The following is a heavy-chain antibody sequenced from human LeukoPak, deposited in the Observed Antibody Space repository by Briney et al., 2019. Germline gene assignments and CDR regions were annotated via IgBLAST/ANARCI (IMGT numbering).Heavy chain of an antibody. Sequence: GGSLRLSCAASGFTFSSYWMSWVRQAPGKGLGWVANIKQDGSEKYYVDSVKGRFTISSDNARNSLYLQMNSLRAEDTAVYHCARDHVGGPADYWGQGTLVTVSS. CDR2: IKQDGSEK. CDR3: ARDHVGGPADY. D-gene: IGHD2-15*01. V-gene: IGHV3-7*01. J-gene: IGHJ4*02. CDR1: GFTFSSYW.